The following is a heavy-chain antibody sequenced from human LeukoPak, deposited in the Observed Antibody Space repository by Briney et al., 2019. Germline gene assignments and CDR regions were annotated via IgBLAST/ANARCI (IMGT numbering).Heavy chain of an antibody. Sequence: SETLSLTCTVSGGSISGYYWSWIRQPPGKGLEWIGYIYYSGSTNCNPSLKSRVTISIDTSKNQFSLKLTSVTTADTAVYYCARSPPHSNTWIFDYWGQGTLVTVSS. CDR2: IYYSGST. V-gene: IGHV4-59*01. D-gene: IGHD2-2*01. CDR1: GGSISGYY. CDR3: ARSPPHSNTWIFDY. J-gene: IGHJ4*02.